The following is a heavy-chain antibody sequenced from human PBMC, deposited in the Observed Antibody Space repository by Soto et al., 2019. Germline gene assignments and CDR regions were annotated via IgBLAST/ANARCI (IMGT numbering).Heavy chain of an antibody. CDR3: ARVEPLVRGLRWFDP. J-gene: IGHJ5*02. CDR1: GGSISGYY. D-gene: IGHD3-10*01. CDR2: LYYSGST. Sequence: SETLSLTCTVSGGSISGYYWSWIRQPPGKGLEWIGYLYYSGSTNYNPSLKSRVTISVDTSKNQFSLKLNSVTAADTAVYYCARVEPLVRGLRWFDPWGQGTLVTVSS. V-gene: IGHV4-59*01.